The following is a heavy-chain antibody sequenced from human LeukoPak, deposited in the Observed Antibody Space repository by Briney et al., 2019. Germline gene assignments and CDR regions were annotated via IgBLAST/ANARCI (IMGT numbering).Heavy chain of an antibody. J-gene: IGHJ4*02. CDR1: GGSISSSSYY. V-gene: IGHV4-39*01. CDR3: ATLRRIAAAGST. Sequence: SETLSLTCTVSGGSISSSSYYWGWIRQPPGKGLEWIGSIYYSGSTYYNPSLKSRVTISVDTSKNQFPLKLSSVTAADTAVYYCATLRRIAAAGSTWGQGTLVTVSS. CDR2: IYYSGST. D-gene: IGHD6-13*01.